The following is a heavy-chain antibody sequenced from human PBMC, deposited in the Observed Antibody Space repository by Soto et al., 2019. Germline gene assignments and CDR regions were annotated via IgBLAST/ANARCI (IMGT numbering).Heavy chain of an antibody. V-gene: IGHV1-2*02. Sequence: ASVKVSCKASGYTFTGYYMHWVRQAPGQGLEWMGWINPNSGGTNYAQKFQGRVTLTRDTSISTAYMELSRLRSDDTAVCYCASVYCSSTSCPAAGGMDVWGQGTTVTVSS. J-gene: IGHJ6*02. CDR2: INPNSGGT. D-gene: IGHD2-2*01. CDR3: ASVYCSSTSCPAAGGMDV. CDR1: GYTFTGYY.